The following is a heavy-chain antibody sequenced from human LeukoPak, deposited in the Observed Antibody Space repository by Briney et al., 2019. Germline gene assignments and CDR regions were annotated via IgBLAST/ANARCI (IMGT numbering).Heavy chain of an antibody. Sequence: SVKVSFKASGGTFSSYAISWVRQAPGQGLEWMGRIIPILGIANYAQKFQGRVTITADKSTSTAYMELSSLRSEDTAVYYCARDDYYYYYGMDVWGQGTTVTVSS. CDR1: GGTFSSYA. CDR2: IIPILGIA. CDR3: ARDDYYYYYGMDV. V-gene: IGHV1-69*04. J-gene: IGHJ6*02.